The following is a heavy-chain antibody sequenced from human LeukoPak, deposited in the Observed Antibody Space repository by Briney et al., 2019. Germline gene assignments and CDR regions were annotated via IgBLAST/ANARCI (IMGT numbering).Heavy chain of an antibody. CDR3: ARVAGGYTETDY. D-gene: IGHD3-16*01. J-gene: IGHJ4*02. CDR1: GYTFTSHY. Sequence: GASVKVSCKASGYTFTSHYMHWVRQAPGLGLEWMGIINPNGGSTTYAQKFQGRVTMTRDTSTSTLYTEMSSLRSEDTAVYYCARVAGGYTETDYWGQGTLVTVSS. V-gene: IGHV1-46*03. CDR2: INPNGGST.